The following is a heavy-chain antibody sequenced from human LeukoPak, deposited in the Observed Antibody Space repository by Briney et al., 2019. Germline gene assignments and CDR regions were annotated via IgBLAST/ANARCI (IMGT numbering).Heavy chain of an antibody. CDR2: IYYSGST. CDR3: AREDYFDSSGPHGMDV. V-gene: IGHV4-59*01. J-gene: IGHJ6*02. Sequence: SETLSLTCTVSGDSISTYYWSWIRQPPGKGLEWIGYIYYSGSTNYNPSLKSRVTISVDTSRNQFSLKLSSVTAADTAVYYCAREDYFDSSGPHGMDVWGQGTTVTVSS. CDR1: GDSISTYY. D-gene: IGHD3-22*01.